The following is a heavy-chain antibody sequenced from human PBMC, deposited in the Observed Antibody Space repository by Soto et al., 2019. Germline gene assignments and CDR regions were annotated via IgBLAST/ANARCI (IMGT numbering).Heavy chain of an antibody. V-gene: IGHV1-18*01. J-gene: IGHJ4*02. CDR2: ISGYNGNT. D-gene: IGHD6-19*01. CDR1: GYTFTSYG. CDR3: ARWQWLVEIDY. Sequence: QVQVVQSGAEVKKPGASVKVSCKASGYTFTSYGINWVRQAPGQGLEWMGWISGYNGNTNYEQKFQGRVTMTTDTSTSSAVMDLRTLTSDDTAVYDCARWQWLVEIDYWGQGTLVTVSS.